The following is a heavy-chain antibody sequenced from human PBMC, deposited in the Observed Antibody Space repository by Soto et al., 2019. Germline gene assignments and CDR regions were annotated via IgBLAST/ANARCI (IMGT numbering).Heavy chain of an antibody. CDR2: ISGSGGST. V-gene: IGHV3-23*01. D-gene: IGHD6-13*01. CDR3: AKDPTFIAAPLYAFDI. CDR1: GFTFSSYA. Sequence: GGSLRLSCAASGFTFSSYAMSWVRQAPGKGLEWVSAISGSGGSTYYADSVKGRFTISRDNSKNTLYLQMNSLIAEDTAVYYCAKDPTFIAAPLYAFDIWGQGTMVTVSS. J-gene: IGHJ3*02.